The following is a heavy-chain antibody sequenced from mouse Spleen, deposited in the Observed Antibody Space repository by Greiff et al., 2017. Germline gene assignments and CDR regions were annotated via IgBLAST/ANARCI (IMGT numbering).Heavy chain of an antibody. CDR2: IFPGSGNT. CDR3: ARETVVATGDY. CDR1: GYSFTSYY. J-gene: IGHJ2*01. Sequence: QVHVKQSGPELVKPGASVKISCKASGYSFTSYYIHWVKQRPGQGLEWIGWIFPGSGNTKYNEKFKGKATLTADTSSSTAYMQLSSLTSEDSAVYFCARETVVATGDYWGQGTTLTVSS. V-gene: IGHV1-66*01. D-gene: IGHD1-1*01.